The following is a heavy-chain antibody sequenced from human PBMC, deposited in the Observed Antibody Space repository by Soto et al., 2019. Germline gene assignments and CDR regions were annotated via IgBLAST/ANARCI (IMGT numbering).Heavy chain of an antibody. V-gene: IGHV1-8*01. CDR1: GYTFTTYE. D-gene: IGHD3-10*01. Sequence: QVQLVQSGAEVKKPGASVKVSCKASGYTFTTYEINWVRQVPGQGLEWMGWMSPSSGNTGNVDQFRGRVTMTSNTSMTTAYMELSSLRSEDTAVYYCARVGGQLFGDPGMHVWGQGTTVTVSS. CDR3: ARVGGQLFGDPGMHV. J-gene: IGHJ6*02. CDR2: MSPSSGNT.